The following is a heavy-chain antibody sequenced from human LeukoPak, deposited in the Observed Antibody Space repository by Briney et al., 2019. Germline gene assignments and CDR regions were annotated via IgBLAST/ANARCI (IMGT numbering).Heavy chain of an antibody. CDR1: GFTFSSYG. V-gene: IGHV3-33*01. D-gene: IGHD2-2*01. CDR3: AREGVVPAAIDPYYYYGMDV. CDR2: IWYDGSNK. J-gene: IGHJ6*02. Sequence: PGGSLRLSCAASGFTFSSYGMHWVRQAPGKGLEWVAVIWYDGSNKYYADSVKGRFTISRDNSKNTLYLQMNSLRAEDTAVYYCAREGVVPAAIDPYYYYGMDVWGQGTTVTVSS.